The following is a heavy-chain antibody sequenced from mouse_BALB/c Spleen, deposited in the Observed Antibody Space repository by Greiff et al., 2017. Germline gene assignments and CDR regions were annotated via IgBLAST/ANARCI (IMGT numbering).Heavy chain of an antibody. V-gene: IGHV1-4*01. CDR3: ARSTVVVYYAMDY. J-gene: IGHJ4*01. CDR1: GYTFTSYT. CDR2: INPSSGYT. D-gene: IGHD1-1*01. Sequence: LVESGAELARPGASVKMSCKASGYTFTSYTMHWVKQRPGQGLEWIGYINPSSGYTNYNQKFKDKATLTADKSSSTAYMQLSSLTSEDSAVYYCARSTVVVYYAMDYWGQGTSVTVSS.